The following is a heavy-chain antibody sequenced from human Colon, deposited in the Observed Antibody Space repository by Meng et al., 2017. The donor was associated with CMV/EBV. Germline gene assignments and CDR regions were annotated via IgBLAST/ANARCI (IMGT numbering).Heavy chain of an antibody. V-gene: IGHV4-39*01. CDR1: GGSISSSSYY. Sequence: SETLSLTCTVSGGSISSSSYYWGWIRQPPGKGLEWIGSIYYSGSTYYNPSLKSRVTISVDTSKNQFSLKLSSVTAADTAVYYCARQAIAAAGTRWFDPWGQGTLVTVSS. J-gene: IGHJ5*02. CDR2: IYYSGST. D-gene: IGHD6-13*01. CDR3: ARQAIAAAGTRWFDP.